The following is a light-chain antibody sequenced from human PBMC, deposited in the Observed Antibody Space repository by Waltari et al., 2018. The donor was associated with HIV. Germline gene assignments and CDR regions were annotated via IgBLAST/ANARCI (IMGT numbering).Light chain of an antibody. CDR3: MQGTHWPPS. Sequence: TQSPVSLSVTLVQPASFSCPSNENLVYRDGYTSLNCFRQRPGQSPRRLIYRVSNLDPGVADRFRGSGSGMNFTLTISRVEAEDVGVFYCMQGTHWPPSFGRGTRLDIK. J-gene: IGKJ2*03. V-gene: IGKV2-30*01. CDR2: RVS. CDR1: ENLVYRDGYTS.